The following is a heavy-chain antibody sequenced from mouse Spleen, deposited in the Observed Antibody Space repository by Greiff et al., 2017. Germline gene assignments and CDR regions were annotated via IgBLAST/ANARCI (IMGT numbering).Heavy chain of an antibody. V-gene: IGHV1S22*01. CDR2: IYPGSGST. CDR3: TRWGYYRYSWFAY. CDR1: GYTFTSYW. Sequence: LQQPGSELVRPGASVKLSCKASGYTFTSYWMHWVKQRPGQGLEWIGNIYPGSGSTNYDEKFKSKATLTVDTSSSTAYMQLSSLTSEDSAVYYCTRWGYYRYSWFAYWGQGTLVTVSA. J-gene: IGHJ3*01. D-gene: IGHD2-14*01.